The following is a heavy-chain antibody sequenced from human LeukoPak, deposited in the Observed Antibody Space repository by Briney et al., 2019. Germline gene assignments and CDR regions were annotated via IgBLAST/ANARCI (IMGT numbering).Heavy chain of an antibody. V-gene: IGHV4-59*01. CDR1: DGAIAGYS. Sequence: SETLSLTCTVSDGAIAGYSWSWIRQPPGKGLEWIGYIYYSGDTNYNPSLQSRVTVSVDTSKNQFSLKLTSVPAADTVVYYCVRGPYASGISNWFAPWGQGTLVIVSS. CDR2: IYYSGDT. D-gene: IGHD3-10*01. J-gene: IGHJ5*02. CDR3: VRGPYASGISNWFAP.